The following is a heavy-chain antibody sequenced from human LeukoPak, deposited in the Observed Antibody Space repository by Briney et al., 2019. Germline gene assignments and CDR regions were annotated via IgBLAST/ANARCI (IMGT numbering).Heavy chain of an antibody. CDR2: MNPNSGNT. CDR1: GYTFTGYY. D-gene: IGHD5-18*01. J-gene: IGHJ4*02. CDR3: ARDNGYRTPHYFDY. Sequence: GASVKVSCKASGYTFTGYYMYWVRQATGQGLEWMGWMNPNSGNTGYAQKFQGRVTMTRNTSINTAYMELSSLRSEDTAVYYCARDNGYRTPHYFDYWGQGTLVTVSS. V-gene: IGHV1-8*02.